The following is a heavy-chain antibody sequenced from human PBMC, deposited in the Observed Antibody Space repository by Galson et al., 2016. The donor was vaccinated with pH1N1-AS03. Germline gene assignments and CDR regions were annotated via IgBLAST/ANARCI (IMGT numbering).Heavy chain of an antibody. Sequence: SLRLSCAASVSLSGYSVNWVRQAPGKGLEWVAYIGSSGRTISYADSVKGRFTVSRDSGKNSVELQMNSLGAEGTAVYYCARFPDYGDDVGYWGQGTLVTVSS. CDR2: IGSSGRTI. D-gene: IGHD4-17*01. V-gene: IGHV3-48*01. CDR3: ARFPDYGDDVGY. J-gene: IGHJ4*02. CDR1: VSLSGYS.